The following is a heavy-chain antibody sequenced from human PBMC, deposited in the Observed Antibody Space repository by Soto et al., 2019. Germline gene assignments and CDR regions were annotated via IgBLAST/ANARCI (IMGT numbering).Heavy chain of an antibody. CDR1: GGSISSYY. J-gene: IGHJ4*02. CDR2: IYYSGST. CDR3: ARVGGSYFLPFDY. Sequence: NPSETLSLTCTVSGGSISSYYWSWIRQPPGKGLEWIGYIYYSGSTNYNPSLKSRVTISVDTSKNQFSLKLSSVTAADTAVYYCARVGGSYFLPFDYWGQGTLVTVSS. D-gene: IGHD5-18*01. V-gene: IGHV4-59*01.